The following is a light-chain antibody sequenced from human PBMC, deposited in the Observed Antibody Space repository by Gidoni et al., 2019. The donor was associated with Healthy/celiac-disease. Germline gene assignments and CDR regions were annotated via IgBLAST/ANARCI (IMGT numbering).Light chain of an antibody. V-gene: IGKV1-27*01. CDR1: QGISKY. CDR3: QQYNSAPPT. Sequence: DIKMTQSPSSLSASVGDRVTITCRASQGISKYLAWYQQKPGKVPKLLIYAASTLQSGVPSRFSGSGSGTDFTLTISSLQPEDVATYYCQQYNSAPPTFGQGTKVEIK. J-gene: IGKJ1*01. CDR2: AAS.